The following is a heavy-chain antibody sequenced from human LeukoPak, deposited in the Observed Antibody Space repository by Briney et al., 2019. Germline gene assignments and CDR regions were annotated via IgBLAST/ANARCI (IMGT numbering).Heavy chain of an antibody. J-gene: IGHJ4*02. V-gene: IGHV4-34*01. D-gene: IGHD6-19*01. CDR1: GFTFSSYG. CDR3: ARARGAVAIDY. CDR2: INHSGST. Sequence: GSLRLSCAASGFTFSSYGMHWIRQAPGKGLEWIGEINHSGSTNYNPSLKSRVTISVDTSKNQFSLKLTSVTAADTAVYYCARARGAVAIDYWGQGTLVTVS.